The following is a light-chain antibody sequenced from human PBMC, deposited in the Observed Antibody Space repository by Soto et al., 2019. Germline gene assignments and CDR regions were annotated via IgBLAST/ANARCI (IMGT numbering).Light chain of an antibody. V-gene: IGKV1-6*01. Sequence: AMQMSQSPSSPSSSLGDRGTITCGASQGIRNDLGWYQQKPGKAPKLLIYAATTLQSGVPSRFSGSGSGTDFSLTIGGLQPEDFATYYGQQSYDTVAITFGQGTRLEIK. J-gene: IGKJ5*01. CDR3: QQSYDTVAIT. CDR1: QGIRND. CDR2: AAT.